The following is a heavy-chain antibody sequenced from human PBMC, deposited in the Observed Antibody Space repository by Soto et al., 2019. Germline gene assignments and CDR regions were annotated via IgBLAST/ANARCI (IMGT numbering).Heavy chain of an antibody. CDR3: AKGKRYNWNYFWFDP. Sequence: PGGSLRLSCAASGFTFSSYAMSWVRQAPGKGLEWVSAISGSGGSTYYADSVKGRFTISRDNSKNTLYLQMNSLRAEDTAVYYCAKGKRYNWNYFWFDPWGQGTLVTVSS. CDR2: ISGSGGST. CDR1: GFTFSSYA. V-gene: IGHV3-23*01. D-gene: IGHD1-7*01. J-gene: IGHJ5*02.